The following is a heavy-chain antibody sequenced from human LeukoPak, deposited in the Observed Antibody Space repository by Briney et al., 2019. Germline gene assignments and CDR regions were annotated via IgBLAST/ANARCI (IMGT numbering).Heavy chain of an antibody. Sequence: SETLSLTCTVSGGALTTGAYYWSGIRQHPGKGLEWIGYIYYSGSTYKNPSLKSRLTLSVDTSKNQFSLRLRSVTAADTAVYYCARVPTVLLPGGLAQHSSFDSWGQGTLVTVSS. V-gene: IGHV4-31*03. CDR3: ARVPTVLLPGGLAQHSSFDS. CDR1: GGALTTGAYY. CDR2: IYYSGST. J-gene: IGHJ4*02. D-gene: IGHD2-21*01.